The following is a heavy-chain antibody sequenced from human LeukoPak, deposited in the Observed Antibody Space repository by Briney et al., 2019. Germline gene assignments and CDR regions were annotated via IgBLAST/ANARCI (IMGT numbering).Heavy chain of an antibody. CDR1: GDSISSYY. CDR2: IYYSGST. V-gene: IGHV4-59*06. J-gene: IGHJ3*02. D-gene: IGHD3-22*01. Sequence: SETLSLTCTVSGDSISSYYWSWIRQHPGKGLEWIGYIYYSGSTYYNPSLKSRVTISVDTSKNQFSLKLSSVTAADTAVYYCARFRTYYYDSSGYIQAFDIWGQGTMVTVSS. CDR3: ARFRTYYYDSSGYIQAFDI.